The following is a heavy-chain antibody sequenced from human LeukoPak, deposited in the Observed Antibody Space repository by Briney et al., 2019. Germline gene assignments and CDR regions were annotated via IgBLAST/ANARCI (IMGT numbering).Heavy chain of an antibody. V-gene: IGHV3-43D*03. Sequence: GGSLRLSCAASGFIFDDYAMHWVRQAPGKGLEWVSLINWDGVTTNYADSVKGRFTVSRDNFDNTLSLQMNSLRDEDTALYYCARELNPYYIHNGGHDHDAFDVWGQGTWVTVSS. CDR3: ARELNPYYIHNGGHDHDAFDV. J-gene: IGHJ3*01. CDR1: GFIFDDYA. D-gene: IGHD5-12*01. CDR2: INWDGVTT.